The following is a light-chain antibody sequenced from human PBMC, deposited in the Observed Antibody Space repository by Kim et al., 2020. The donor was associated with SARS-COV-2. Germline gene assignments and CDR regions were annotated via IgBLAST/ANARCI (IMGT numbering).Light chain of an antibody. CDR3: QQYNNWPPYT. J-gene: IGKJ2*01. V-gene: IGKV3-15*01. CDR2: GAF. CDR1: QSVGSD. Sequence: EIVMTQSPATLSVSPGEGATLSCRASQSVGSDLAWYQQKPGQAPRLLIYGAFTRATDIPGRFSGSGSGTEFTLTISSLQSEDFAVYYCQQYNNWPPYTFGQGTKLEI.